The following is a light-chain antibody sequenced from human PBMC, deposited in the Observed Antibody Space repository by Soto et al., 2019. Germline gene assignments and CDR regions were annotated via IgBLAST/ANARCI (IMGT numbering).Light chain of an antibody. CDR2: EVS. J-gene: IGLJ3*02. CDR1: SSDVGGYRF. Sequence: QSVLTQPASVSGSPGQSITISCTGTSSDVGGYRFVSWYQHHPGEAPKLIIYEVSNRPSGVSSRFSGSKSGNTASLTISGIQAEDESIYYCSSKSRGRTPMLFGGGTKVTVL. V-gene: IGLV2-14*01. CDR3: SSKSRGRTPML.